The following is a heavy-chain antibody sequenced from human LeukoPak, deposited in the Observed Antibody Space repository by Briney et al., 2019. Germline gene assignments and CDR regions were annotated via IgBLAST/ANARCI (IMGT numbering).Heavy chain of an antibody. V-gene: IGHV1-18*01. CDR3: ATAYGSSSAVEY. D-gene: IGHD6-6*01. J-gene: IGHJ4*02. Sequence: ASVKVPCKASGYTFTSYGISWVRQAPGQGLEWLGWISTYNSNTINAQKLQGRVTMTTDTSTSTAYMELRTLRSDDSAVYYCATAYGSSSAVEYWGQGTLVTVSS. CDR2: ISTYNSNT. CDR1: GYTFTSYG.